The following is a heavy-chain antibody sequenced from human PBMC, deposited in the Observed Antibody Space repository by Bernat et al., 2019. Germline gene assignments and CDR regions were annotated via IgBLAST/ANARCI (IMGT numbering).Heavy chain of an antibody. CDR1: GFSVSSNY. Sequence: EVQLVETGGGLIQPGGSLRLSCAASGFSVSSNYMSWVRQAPGKGLEWVSVIYSGGGTYYADSVKGRFTISRDNSKNTVSLQMNSLRAEDTAVYYCAGTRFRVAVVGTYHFDYWGQGTLVTVSS. J-gene: IGHJ4*02. CDR3: AGTRFRVAVVGTYHFDY. D-gene: IGHD6-19*01. V-gene: IGHV3-53*05. CDR2: IYSGGGT.